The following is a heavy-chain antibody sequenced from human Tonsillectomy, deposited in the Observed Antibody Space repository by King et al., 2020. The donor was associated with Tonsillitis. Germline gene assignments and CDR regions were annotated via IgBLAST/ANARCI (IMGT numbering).Heavy chain of an antibody. J-gene: IGHJ6*02. D-gene: IGHD3-10*01. V-gene: IGHV3-30-3*01. CDR3: ARVFEDGSGSFPPYYYYYYGMDV. CDR2: ISYDGSNK. CDR1: GFTFSSYA. Sequence: VQLVESGGGVVQPGRSLRLSCAASGFTFSSYAMHWVRQAPGKGLEWVAVISYDGSNKYYADSVKGRFTISRDNSKNTLYLQMNSLRAEDTAVYYCARVFEDGSGSFPPYYYYYYGMDVWGQGTTVTVSS.